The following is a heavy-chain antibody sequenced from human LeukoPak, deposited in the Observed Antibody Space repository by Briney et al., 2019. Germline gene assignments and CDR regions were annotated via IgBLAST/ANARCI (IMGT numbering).Heavy chain of an antibody. CDR2: IKQDGSEK. V-gene: IGHV3-7*01. J-gene: IGHJ4*02. CDR3: ARGNFQRITIFGVVILYYFDY. Sequence: PGGSLRLSCAASGFTFSSYWMSWVRQAPGRGLEWVANIKQDGSEKYYVDSVKGRFTISRDNAKNSLYLQMNSLRAEDTAVYYCARGNFQRITIFGVVILYYFDYWGQGTLVTVSS. D-gene: IGHD3-3*01. CDR1: GFTFSSYW.